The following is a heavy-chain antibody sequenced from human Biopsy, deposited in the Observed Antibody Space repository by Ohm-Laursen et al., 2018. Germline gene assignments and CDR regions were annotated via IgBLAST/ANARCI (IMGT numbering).Heavy chain of an antibody. V-gene: IGHV4-59*01. CDR2: VYYSGTT. CDR3: TRATNSTGWPYYYFYGMDI. CDR1: GGPISSDW. J-gene: IGHJ6*02. D-gene: IGHD2/OR15-2a*01. Sequence: SETLSLTCTVSGGPISSDWWSWIRQTPGKGLEWIGYVYYSGTTTYNPSLRSRVTISVDTSMNQISLRLQSVTAADTAIYYCTRATNSTGWPYYYFYGMDIWGQGNPGHRLL.